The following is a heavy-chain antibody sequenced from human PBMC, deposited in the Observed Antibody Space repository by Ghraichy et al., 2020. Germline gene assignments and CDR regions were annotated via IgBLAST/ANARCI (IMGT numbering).Heavy chain of an antibody. CDR3: ATSRIVGASYYYGMDV. D-gene: IGHD1-26*01. V-gene: IGHV5-10-1*01. J-gene: IGHJ6*02. CDR1: GYSFTSYW. CDR2: IDPSDSYT. Sequence: GESLNISCKGSGYSFTSYWISWVRQMPGKGLEWMGRIDPSDSYTNYSPSFQGHVTISADKSISTAYLQWSSLKASDTAMYYCATSRIVGASYYYGMDVWGQGTTVTVSS.